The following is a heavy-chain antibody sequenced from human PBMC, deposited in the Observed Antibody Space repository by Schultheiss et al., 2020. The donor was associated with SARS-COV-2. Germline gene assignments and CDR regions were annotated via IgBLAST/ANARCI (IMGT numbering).Heavy chain of an antibody. CDR3: ARGSRTVVVVAATDFDY. D-gene: IGHD2-15*01. CDR2: INHSGST. J-gene: IGHJ4*02. CDR1: GGSFSGYY. V-gene: IGHV4-34*01. Sequence: SETLSLTCAVYGGSFSGYYWSWIRQPPGKGLEWIGEINHSGSTNYNPSLKSRVTISVDTSKNQSSLKLSSVTAADTAVYYCARGSRTVVVVAATDFDYWGQGTLVTVSS.